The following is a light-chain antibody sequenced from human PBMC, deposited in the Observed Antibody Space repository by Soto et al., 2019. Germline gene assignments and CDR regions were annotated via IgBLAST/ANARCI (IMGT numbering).Light chain of an antibody. Sequence: EIVLTQSPGTLSLFPGVRATLSCRASQSVSSSYLAWYQQKPGQAPRLLIYGASNRATGIPDRFSGAGSGTDFTLTISRLEPEDFAVYYCHQYGSAPAWTFGQGTKVEIK. CDR2: GAS. J-gene: IGKJ1*01. CDR1: QSVSSSY. V-gene: IGKV3-20*01. CDR3: HQYGSAPAWT.